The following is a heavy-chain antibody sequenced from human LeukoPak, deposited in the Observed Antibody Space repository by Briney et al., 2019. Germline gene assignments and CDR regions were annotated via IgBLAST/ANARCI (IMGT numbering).Heavy chain of an antibody. J-gene: IGHJ4*02. D-gene: IGHD6-19*01. CDR2: ISGSGGST. CDR1: GFTFSSYA. Sequence: GGSLRLSCAASGFTFSSYAMSWVRQAPGKGLEWVSAISGSGGSTYYAGSVKGRFTISRDNSKNTLYLQMNSLRAEDTAVYYCAKESGYSSGWTIDYWGQGTLVTVSS. CDR3: AKESGYSSGWTIDY. V-gene: IGHV3-23*01.